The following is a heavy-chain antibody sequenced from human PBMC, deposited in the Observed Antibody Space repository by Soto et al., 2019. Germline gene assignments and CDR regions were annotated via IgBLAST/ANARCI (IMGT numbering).Heavy chain of an antibody. Sequence: ASVKVSCKASGYTFTSYGISWVRQAPGQGLEWMGWISAYNGNTNYAQKLQGRVTMTTDTSASTAYMELRSLRSDDTAVYYCARVGTFWHYNWFDPWGQGTLVTVSS. D-gene: IGHD3-3*01. CDR1: GYTFTSYG. CDR3: ARVGTFWHYNWFDP. J-gene: IGHJ5*02. CDR2: ISAYNGNT. V-gene: IGHV1-18*01.